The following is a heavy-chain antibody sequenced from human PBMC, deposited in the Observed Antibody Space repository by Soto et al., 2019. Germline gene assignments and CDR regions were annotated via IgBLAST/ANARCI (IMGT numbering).Heavy chain of an antibody. J-gene: IGHJ6*03. D-gene: IGHD3-10*01. Sequence: SETLSLTCTVSGGSISSYYWSWIRQPPGKGLEWIGYIYYSGSTNYNPSLKSRVTISVDTSKNQFSLKLSSVTAADTAVYYCARLRLLWFGEQTKEYYMDVWGKGTTFTVSS. CDR2: IYYSGST. V-gene: IGHV4-59*01. CDR3: ARLRLLWFGEQTKEYYMDV. CDR1: GGSISSYY.